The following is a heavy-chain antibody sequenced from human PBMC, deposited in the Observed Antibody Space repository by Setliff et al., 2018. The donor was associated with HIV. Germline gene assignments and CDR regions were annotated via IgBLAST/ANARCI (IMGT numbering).Heavy chain of an antibody. V-gene: IGHV1-2*02. CDR1: GYTFTGYH. CDR3: ARVDCSSTRCYAFDI. D-gene: IGHD2-2*01. J-gene: IGHJ3*02. Sequence: GASVKVSCKASGYTFTGYHMHWVRQAPGQGLEWMGWINPHSGGTKYAQKFQGRVTMTRDTSISAAYMELSRLRSDDTAVYYCARVDCSSTRCYAFDIWAQGTMVTVSS. CDR2: INPHSGGT.